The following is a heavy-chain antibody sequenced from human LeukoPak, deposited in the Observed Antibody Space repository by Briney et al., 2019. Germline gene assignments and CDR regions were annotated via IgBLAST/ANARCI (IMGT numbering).Heavy chain of an antibody. CDR2: INPSGGST. CDR3: ARDSGMVRGTVDY. Sequence: ASVKVSCKSSGYTFTSYYMYWVRQAPGQGLEWMGIINPSGGSTSYAQKFQGRVTMTRDTSTSTVYMELSSLRSEDTAAYYCARDSGMVRGTVDYWGQGTLVTVSS. V-gene: IGHV1-46*01. CDR1: GYTFTSYY. J-gene: IGHJ4*02. D-gene: IGHD3-10*01.